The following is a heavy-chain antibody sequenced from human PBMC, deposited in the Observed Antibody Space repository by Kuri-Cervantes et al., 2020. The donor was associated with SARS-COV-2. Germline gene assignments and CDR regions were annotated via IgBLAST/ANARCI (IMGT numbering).Heavy chain of an antibody. Sequence: AESLTLSCAASGFILSNAWVSWVRQAPGEGLEWVGRIKSKTDGGTTDYAAPVKGRFTISRDDSNNTLYLEMNSLRAEDTAVYYCAKLAGGYDLFDYWGQGTLVTVSS. V-gene: IGHV3-15*01. D-gene: IGHD5-12*01. CDR2: IKSKTDGGTT. J-gene: IGHJ4*02. CDR3: AKLAGGYDLFDY. CDR1: GFILSNAW.